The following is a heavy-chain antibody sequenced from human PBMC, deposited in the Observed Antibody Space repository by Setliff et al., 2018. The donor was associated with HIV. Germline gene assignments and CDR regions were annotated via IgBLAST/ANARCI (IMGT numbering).Heavy chain of an antibody. D-gene: IGHD3-16*01. CDR3: ARLDTIMLYTDC. CDR2: IYQSGST. CDR1: HYSISSEYY. J-gene: IGHJ4*02. Sequence: SETLSLTCSVSHYSISSEYYWGWFRQPPGKGLEYIGSIYQSGSTYYSPFFKSRVSMSIDTSKDQFSLRLKSLTASDTAVYYCARLDTIMLYTDCWGQGTLVTSPQ. V-gene: IGHV4-38-2*02.